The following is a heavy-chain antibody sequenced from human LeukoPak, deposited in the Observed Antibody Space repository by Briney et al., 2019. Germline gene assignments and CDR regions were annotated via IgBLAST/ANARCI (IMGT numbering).Heavy chain of an antibody. J-gene: IGHJ3*02. Sequence: GASVKVSCKASAYTFTTSDINWVRQAAGQGLEWMGWMNPNSGHAGYAQRFQGRVTMTRDTSISTAYMELSRLRSDDTAVYYCARGNGDYSWGDAFDIWGQGTMVTVSS. CDR3: ARGNGDYSWGDAFDI. D-gene: IGHD4-17*01. CDR2: MNPNSGHA. V-gene: IGHV1-8*01. CDR1: AYTFTTSD.